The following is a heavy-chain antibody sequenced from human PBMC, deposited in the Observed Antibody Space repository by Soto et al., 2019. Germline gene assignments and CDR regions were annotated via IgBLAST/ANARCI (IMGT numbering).Heavy chain of an antibody. J-gene: IGHJ4*02. D-gene: IGHD3-9*01. CDR1: GDSISSGGYY. V-gene: IGHV4-31*03. Sequence: QVQLQESGPGLVKPSQTLSLTCTVSGDSISSGGYYWSWIRQHPGKGLEWIAHIYYSGSTYYNPSLKSRXXIXVXXSKNQSSLKLSSVTEADTAVYYCARSPHFDGYHDYWGQGTLVTVSS. CDR3: ARSPHFDGYHDY. CDR2: IYYSGST.